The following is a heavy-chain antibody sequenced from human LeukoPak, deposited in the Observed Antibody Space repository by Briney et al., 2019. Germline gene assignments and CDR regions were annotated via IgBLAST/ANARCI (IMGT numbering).Heavy chain of an antibody. CDR1: GGSFSGYY. CDR3: ARDTTPYSSGWYDY. V-gene: IGHV4-34*01. J-gene: IGHJ4*02. CDR2: INHSGST. D-gene: IGHD6-19*01. Sequence: PSETLSLTCAVYGGSFSGYYWSWIRQPPGKGLEWIGEINHSGSTNYNPSLKSLVTISVDTSKNQFSLKLSSVTAADTAVYYCARDTTPYSSGWYDYWGQGTLVTVSS.